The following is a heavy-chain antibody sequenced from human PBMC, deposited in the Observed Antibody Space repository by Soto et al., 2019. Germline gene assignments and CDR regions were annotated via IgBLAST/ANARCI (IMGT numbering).Heavy chain of an antibody. D-gene: IGHD2-15*01. J-gene: IGHJ4*02. CDR2: IYDSGST. CDR1: GGSISSGDYY. CDR3: ARAVGCSGGSCYGPNFDY. V-gene: IGHV4-30-4*01. Sequence: QVQLQESGPGLVKPSQTLSLTCTVSGGSISSGDYYWSWIRQPPGKGLEGIGYIYDSGSTYYNPSLKSRVTISVDTSKNQFSLKLSSVTAADTAVYYCARAVGCSGGSCYGPNFDYWGQGTLVTVSS.